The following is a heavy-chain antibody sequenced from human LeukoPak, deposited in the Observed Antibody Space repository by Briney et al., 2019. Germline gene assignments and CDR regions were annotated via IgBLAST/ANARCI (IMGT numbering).Heavy chain of an antibody. J-gene: IGHJ4*02. V-gene: IGHV3-53*01. Sequence: PGGSLRLSCAASGFTVSSNYMSWVRQAPGKGLEWVSVIYSGGSTYYADSVKGRFTISRDNSKYMLYFQMNRLRAEDTAVYYCASRSYGAVSFVFDYWGQGTLVTVSS. CDR3: ASRSYGAVSFVFDY. CDR2: IYSGGST. D-gene: IGHD3-10*01. CDR1: GFTVSSNY.